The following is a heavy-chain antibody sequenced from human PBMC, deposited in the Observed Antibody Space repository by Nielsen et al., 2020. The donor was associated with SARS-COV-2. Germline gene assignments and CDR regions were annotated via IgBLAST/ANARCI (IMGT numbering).Heavy chain of an antibody. CDR1: GYSFTTYA. J-gene: IGHJ5*02. CDR2: INADNGNT. Sequence: VKVSCKASGYSFTTYAIHWARQAPGQRLEWMGWINADNGNTRYSQEFQGRLTMTRDTSTGTDYMQLNNLRSEDTAVYYCARGIIDTSWSHSWFDPWGQGTLVTVSS. CDR3: ARGIIDTSWSHSWFDP. D-gene: IGHD2-2*01. V-gene: IGHV1-3*03.